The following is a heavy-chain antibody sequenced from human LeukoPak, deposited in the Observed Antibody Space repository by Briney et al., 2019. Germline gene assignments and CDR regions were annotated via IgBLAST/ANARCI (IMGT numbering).Heavy chain of an antibody. J-gene: IGHJ4*02. CDR2: IYYSGST. CDR3: ARDVTTHFDY. Sequence: SETLSLTCTVSGGSISSGDYYWSWIRRPPGKGLEWIGYIYYSGSTYYNPSLKSRVTISVDTSKNQFSLKLSSVTAADTAVYYCARDVTTHFDYWGQGTLVTVSS. CDR1: GGSISSGDYY. V-gene: IGHV4-30-4*01. D-gene: IGHD4-17*01.